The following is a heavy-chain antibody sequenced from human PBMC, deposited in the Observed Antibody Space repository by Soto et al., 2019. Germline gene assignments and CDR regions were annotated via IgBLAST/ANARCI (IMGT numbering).Heavy chain of an antibody. CDR3: ARAHYGDYGYGMDV. V-gene: IGHV4-30-2*01. D-gene: IGHD4-17*01. CDR2: IYHSGST. CDR1: GGSISSGGYS. Sequence: QLQLQESGSGLVKPSQTLSLTCAVSGGSISSGGYSWSWIRQPPWKGLDGIGYIYHSGSTYYNPSLKSRVTIAVDRSKNQFSLKLSSVPAADTAVYYCARAHYGDYGYGMDVWGQGTTVTVSS. J-gene: IGHJ6*02.